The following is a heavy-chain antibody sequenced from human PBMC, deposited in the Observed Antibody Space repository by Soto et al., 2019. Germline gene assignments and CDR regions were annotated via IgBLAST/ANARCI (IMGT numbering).Heavy chain of an antibody. CDR3: ARSPAYGDYANLDT. J-gene: IGHJ5*02. Sequence: PSETLSLTCTVSGDSVSKYYWNWIRPPAGKGLEWIGRIHSTRSPNYNPSLKSRVTMSVDTSKNQFSLKLNLTSVTAADTAVYYCARSPAYGDYANLDTWGQGTLVTVSS. V-gene: IGHV4-4*07. D-gene: IGHD4-17*01. CDR1: GDSVSKYY. CDR2: IHSTRSP.